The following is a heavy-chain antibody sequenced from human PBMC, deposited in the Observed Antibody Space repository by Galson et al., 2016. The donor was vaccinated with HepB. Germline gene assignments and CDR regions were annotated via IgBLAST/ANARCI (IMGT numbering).Heavy chain of an antibody. D-gene: IGHD6-13*01. Sequence: SLRLSCAGSGFTFSTYEMNWVRQAPGKGLEWVSYISSGGSTIYYADSVKGRFTISRDNAKNSLYLQMNSLRAEDTAVYFCARDILAAGPYSHCCYGMDVWGQGTTVTVS. CDR1: GFTFSTYE. J-gene: IGHJ6*02. V-gene: IGHV3-48*03. CDR3: ARDILAAGPYSHCCYGMDV. CDR2: ISSGGSTI.